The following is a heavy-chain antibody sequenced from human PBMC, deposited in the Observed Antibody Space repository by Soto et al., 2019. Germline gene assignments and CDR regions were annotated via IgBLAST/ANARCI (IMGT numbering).Heavy chain of an antibody. CDR2: IIPIFNST. V-gene: IGHV1-18*01. CDR3: AREGRGKKAGYNGLVSLGY. D-gene: IGHD2-2*02. CDR1: GYSFTNYG. Sequence: ASVKVSCKASGYSFTNYGISWVRQAPGHGLEWLGRIIPIFNSTKYAQSFQGRVTITADKSTSTASLELSSLRSDDTAVYYCAREGRGKKAGYNGLVSLGYWGQGTLVTVSS. J-gene: IGHJ4*02.